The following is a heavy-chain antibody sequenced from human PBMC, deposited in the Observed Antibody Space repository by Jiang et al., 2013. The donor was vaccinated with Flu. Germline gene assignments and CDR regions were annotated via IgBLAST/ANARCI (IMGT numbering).Heavy chain of an antibody. CDR1: GGSFSGYY. J-gene: IGHJ4*02. CDR2: IDHGGST. CDR3: ARRSRRTSCLFDY. D-gene: IGHD2-2*01. V-gene: IGHV4-34*01. Sequence: LLKPSETLSLTCAVYGGSFSGYYWSWIRQPPGKGLEWIGEIDHGGSTSYNPSLKSRVTISVDTSKNQLSLNLSSVTAADTAVYYCARRSRRTSCLFDYWGQGTLVTVSS.